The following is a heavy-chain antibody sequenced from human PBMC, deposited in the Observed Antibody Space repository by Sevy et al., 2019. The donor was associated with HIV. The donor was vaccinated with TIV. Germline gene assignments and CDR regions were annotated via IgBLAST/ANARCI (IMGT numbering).Heavy chain of an antibody. Sequence: GGSLRLSCAASGFVFNDHAMHWVRVVPGKGLEWVSGISWNSRNIGYADSVKGRFTRSRDNTRHSVYLEMHSLRPEDTALYYCTKDINRGCDGVNCYSYYYYFYGLDVWGQGTTVTVSS. CDR2: ISWNSRNI. D-gene: IGHD2-21*01. J-gene: IGHJ6*02. CDR1: GFVFNDHA. CDR3: TKDINRGCDGVNCYSYYYYFYGLDV. V-gene: IGHV3-9*01.